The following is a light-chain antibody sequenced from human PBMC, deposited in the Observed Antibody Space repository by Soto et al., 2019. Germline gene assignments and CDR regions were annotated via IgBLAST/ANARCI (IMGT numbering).Light chain of an antibody. V-gene: IGKV3-20*01. Sequence: EIVLTQSPGTLSLSPWERATLSCRASQSVSSSYLAWYQQKPGQAPRLLIYGASSRATGIPDRFSGSGSGTDFTLTISRLEPEDFAVYYCQQYASSPTFGGGTKVDIK. CDR2: GAS. J-gene: IGKJ4*01. CDR1: QSVSSSY. CDR3: QQYASSPT.